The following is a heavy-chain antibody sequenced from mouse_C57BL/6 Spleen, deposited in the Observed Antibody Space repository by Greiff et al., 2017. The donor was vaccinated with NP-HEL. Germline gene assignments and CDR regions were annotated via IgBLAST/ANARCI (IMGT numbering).Heavy chain of an antibody. CDR1: GYAFSSSW. J-gene: IGHJ2*01. D-gene: IGHD2-2*01. V-gene: IGHV1-82*01. Sequence: QVQLQQSGPELVKPGASVKISCKASGYAFSSSWMNWVKQRPGKGLEWIGRIYPGDGDTTYNGKFKGKATLTADKSSSTAYMQLSSLTSEDSAVYFCARRSDGYDQGYYFDYWGQGTTLTVSS. CDR2: IYPGDGDT. CDR3: ARRSDGYDQGYYFDY.